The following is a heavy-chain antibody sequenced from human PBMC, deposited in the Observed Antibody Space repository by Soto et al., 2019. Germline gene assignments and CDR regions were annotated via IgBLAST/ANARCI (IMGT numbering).Heavy chain of an antibody. J-gene: IGHJ6*03. V-gene: IGHV3-30*18. CDR2: ISYDGSNK. CDR1: GFTFSSYG. D-gene: IGHD2-15*01. Sequence: QVQLVESGGGVVQPGRSLRLSCAASGFTFSSYGMHWVRQVPGKGLEWVAVISYDGSNKYYADSVKGRFTISRDNSKNTLYLQMNSLRAEDTAVYYCAKDRAVVGKRHYYMDVWGKGTTVTVSS. CDR3: AKDRAVVGKRHYYMDV.